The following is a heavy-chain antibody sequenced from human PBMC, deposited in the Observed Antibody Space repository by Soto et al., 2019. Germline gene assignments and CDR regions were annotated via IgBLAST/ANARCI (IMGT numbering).Heavy chain of an antibody. CDR2: VLYDGRNK. D-gene: IGHD3-10*01. V-gene: IGHV3-30*18. CDR1: GFTFSSYG. J-gene: IGHJ5*02. CDR3: AKGGLVRGGSHGWFDP. Sequence: PGGSLRLSCAASGFTFSSYGMHWVRQAPGKGLEWVAVVLYDGRNKYYADSVNGRITINPDTSKNQISLHLDSVTPEDTAVYYCAKGGLVRGGSHGWFDPWGQGMPVTVSS.